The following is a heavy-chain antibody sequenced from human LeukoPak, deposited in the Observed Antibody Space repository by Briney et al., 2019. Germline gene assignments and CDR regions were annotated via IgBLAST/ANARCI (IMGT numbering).Heavy chain of an antibody. CDR3: ARVLSAAMWGGMDV. Sequence: GGSLRLSCAASGFTFSSYSMNWVRQAPGKGLEWVSSISSSSSYIYYADSVKGRFTISRDNAKNSLYLQMNSLRAEDTAVYYCARVLSAAMWGGMDVWGQGTTVTVSS. CDR1: GFTFSSYS. D-gene: IGHD2-2*01. CDR2: ISSSSSYI. J-gene: IGHJ6*02. V-gene: IGHV3-21*01.